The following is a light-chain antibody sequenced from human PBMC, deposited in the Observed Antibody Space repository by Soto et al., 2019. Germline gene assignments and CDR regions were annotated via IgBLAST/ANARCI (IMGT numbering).Light chain of an antibody. CDR1: SGFVGSFSL. Sequence: SVLAQPASVPGSPGQSITISCTGTSGFVGSFSLVSWYQQHPGKAPKVMISEGHRRPSGVPDRFSGSKSGTSASLATSGLRSEDEADDYCAGRADSPSAHVLATGT. CDR2: EGH. V-gene: IGLV2-14*02. CDR3: AGRADSPSAHV. J-gene: IGLJ1*01.